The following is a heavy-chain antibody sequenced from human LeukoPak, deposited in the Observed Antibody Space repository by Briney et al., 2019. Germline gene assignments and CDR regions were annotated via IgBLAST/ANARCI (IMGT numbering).Heavy chain of an antibody. D-gene: IGHD4-23*01. V-gene: IGHV1-46*01. Sequence: ASVKVSCKASGYSFTRYFIHWVRQAPGQGLEWMGIIIPSDGSTSYAQKFQGRVTMTRDTSISTAYMELSRLRSDDTAVYYCARALYGGGGFDYWGQGTLVTVSS. CDR3: ARALYGGGGFDY. CDR1: GYSFTRYF. CDR2: IIPSDGST. J-gene: IGHJ4*02.